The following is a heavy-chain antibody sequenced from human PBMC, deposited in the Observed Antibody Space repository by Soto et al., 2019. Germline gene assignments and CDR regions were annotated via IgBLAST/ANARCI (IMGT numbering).Heavy chain of an antibody. CDR2: IYWADAK. CDR1: GFSLTTSGVG. V-gene: IGHV2-5*02. Sequence: QITLKESGPTLVKPTQTLTLTCTFSGFSLTTSGVGVGWIRQPPGKSLEWLALIYWADAKRYSPSLKSRLTFTKDTHKKQVVHTMTNMDPADTATYFCTHMTTTVTRWFDHWGQGTLVTVSS. J-gene: IGHJ5*02. D-gene: IGHD4-17*01. CDR3: THMTTTVTRWFDH.